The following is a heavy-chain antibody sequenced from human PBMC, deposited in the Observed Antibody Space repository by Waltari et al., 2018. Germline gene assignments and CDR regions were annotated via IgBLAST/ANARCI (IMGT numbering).Heavy chain of an antibody. CDR2: INHSGST. J-gene: IGHJ6*02. D-gene: IGHD3-10*01. CDR3: ARVGGAMVRGVTNYYYGMDV. V-gene: IGHV4-34*01. CDR1: GGSFSGYY. Sequence: QVQLQQWGAGLLKPSETLSLTCAVYGGSFSGYYWSWIRQPPGKGLEWIGEINHSGSTNSNPSLKSRVTKSVDTSKNQFSLKLSSVTAADTAVYYCARVGGAMVRGVTNYYYGMDVWGQGTTVTVSS.